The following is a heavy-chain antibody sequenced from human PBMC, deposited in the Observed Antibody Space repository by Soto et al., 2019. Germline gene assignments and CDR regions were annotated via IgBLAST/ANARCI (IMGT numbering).Heavy chain of an antibody. V-gene: IGHV1-69*06. D-gene: IGHD4-4*01. CDR2: IIPIFGTA. CDR3: ARHISNFRYYYYAMDV. Sequence: SGQVSYKASSGCFRSYAISWVREAPGQGLEWMGGIIPIFGTANYAQKFQGHVTITVDKSTSTAYLQWNTLKASDTAMYYCARHISNFRYYYYAMDVWGQGTTVTVSS. J-gene: IGHJ6*01. CDR1: SGCFRSYA.